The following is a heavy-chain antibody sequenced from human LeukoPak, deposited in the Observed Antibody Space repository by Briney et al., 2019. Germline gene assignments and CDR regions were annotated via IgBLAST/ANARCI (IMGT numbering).Heavy chain of an antibody. J-gene: IGHJ5*02. CDR3: ARGGCSSTSCYYWFNP. V-gene: IGHV1-69*13. Sequence: SVKVSCKASGGTFSSYAISWVRQAPGQGLEWMGGIIPIFGTANYAQKFQGRVTITADESTSTAYMELSSLRSEDTAVYYCARGGCSSTSCYYWFNPWGQGTLVTVSS. CDR1: GGTFSSYA. CDR2: IIPIFGTA. D-gene: IGHD2-2*01.